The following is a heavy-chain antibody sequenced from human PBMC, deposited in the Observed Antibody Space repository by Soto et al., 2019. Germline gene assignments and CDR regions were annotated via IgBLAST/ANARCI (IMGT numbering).Heavy chain of an antibody. CDR3: AREGSSSPEYFDF. V-gene: IGHV4-30-4*01. D-gene: IGHD2-15*01. CDR2: IYYTGRT. J-gene: IGHJ4*02. CDR1: GGSISSDDYY. Sequence: QVQLQESGPGLVQPSQTLSLTCSVSGGSISSDDYYWTWIRQPPGEGLEWIGYIYYTGRTSSTPSLESRVTISIDTSKIQFSLKLSSVSAADTAVYYCAREGSSSPEYFDFWGPGTLVTVSS.